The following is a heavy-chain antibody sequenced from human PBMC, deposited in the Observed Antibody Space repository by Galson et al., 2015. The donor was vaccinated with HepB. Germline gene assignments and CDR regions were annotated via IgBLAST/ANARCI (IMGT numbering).Heavy chain of an antibody. CDR2: ITSGSVTI. CDR1: GFSFRSHS. Sequence: SLRLSCAASGFSFRSHSMTWVRQAPGKGLQWVSSITSGSVTINYADSVKGRFTISRDNAKNSLFLQMNSLRDDDTAVYFCAKPATVIPGAHFESWGQGTVVTVSS. J-gene: IGHJ4*02. D-gene: IGHD3-9*01. V-gene: IGHV3-69-1*02. CDR3: AKPATVIPGAHFES.